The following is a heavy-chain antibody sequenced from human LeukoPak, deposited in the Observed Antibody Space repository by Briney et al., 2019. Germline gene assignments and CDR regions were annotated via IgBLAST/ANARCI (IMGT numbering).Heavy chain of an antibody. CDR3: ARNDFWSGYQLDY. D-gene: IGHD3-3*01. CDR2: INPNSGGT. CDR1: GYIFTGYY. V-gene: IGHV1-2*06. Sequence: GASVKVSCKASGYIFTGYYMHWVRQAPGQGLEWMGRINPNSGGTNYAQKFQGRVTTTRDTSISTAYMELSRLRSDDTAVYYCARNDFWSGYQLDYWGQGTLVTVSS. J-gene: IGHJ4*02.